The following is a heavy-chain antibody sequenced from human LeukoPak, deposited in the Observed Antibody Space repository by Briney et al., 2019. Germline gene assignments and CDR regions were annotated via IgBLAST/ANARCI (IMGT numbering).Heavy chain of an antibody. CDR1: GFAFSSYG. D-gene: IGHD6-19*01. CDR3: ARDPQQWLVSYFDN. CDR2: IWYDGSIK. V-gene: IGHV3-33*01. Sequence: GGSLRLSCAASGFAFSSYGMHWVRQAPGKGLELLAVIWYDGSIKYYADSVKGRFTISRDNSKNTLYLQMNSLRAEDTAVYYCARDPQQWLVSYFDNWGQGILVTVSS. J-gene: IGHJ4*02.